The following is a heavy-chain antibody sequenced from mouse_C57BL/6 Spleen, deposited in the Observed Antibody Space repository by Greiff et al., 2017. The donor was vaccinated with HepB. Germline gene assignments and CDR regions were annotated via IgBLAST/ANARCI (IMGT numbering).Heavy chain of an antibody. D-gene: IGHD1-1*01. Sequence: QVQLQQPGAELVKPGASVKLSCKASGYTFTSYWMQWVKQRPGQGLEWIGEIDPSDSYTNYNQKFKGKATLTVDTSSSTAYMQLSSLTSEDSAVYYCARSGYYGSSVYFDYWGQGTTLSVSS. CDR2: IDPSDSYT. J-gene: IGHJ2*01. V-gene: IGHV1-50*01. CDR3: ARSGYYGSSVYFDY. CDR1: GYTFTSYW.